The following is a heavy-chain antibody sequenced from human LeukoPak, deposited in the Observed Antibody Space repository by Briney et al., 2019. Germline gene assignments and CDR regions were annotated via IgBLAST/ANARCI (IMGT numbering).Heavy chain of an antibody. CDR2: ISSGSTI. J-gene: IGHJ4*02. CDR3: ARESIAVAGAPFDY. V-gene: IGHV3-48*03. CDR1: GFTFSSYE. D-gene: IGHD6-19*01. Sequence: GGSLRLSCAASGFTFSSYEVNWVRQAPGKGLEWVSYISSGSTIYDADSVKGRFTISRDNAKNSLYLQMNGLRAEDTAVYYCARESIAVAGAPFDYWGQGTLVTVSS.